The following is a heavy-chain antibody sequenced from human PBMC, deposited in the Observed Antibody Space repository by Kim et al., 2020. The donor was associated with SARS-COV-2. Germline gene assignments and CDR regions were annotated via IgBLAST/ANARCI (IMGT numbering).Heavy chain of an antibody. V-gene: IGHV3-15*01. CDR1: GFTFSNTW. CDR3: TTYAYGGKGF. J-gene: IGHJ4*02. D-gene: IGHD4-17*01. CDR2: IRSKTDGGTT. Sequence: GGSLRLSCAASGFTFSNTWMSWVRQAPGKGLEWVGLIRSKTDGGTTEYAAPVKGRFTISRDDSKNTLYLQMSSLETEDTAVYYCTTYAYGGKGFWGQGTLVTVSS.